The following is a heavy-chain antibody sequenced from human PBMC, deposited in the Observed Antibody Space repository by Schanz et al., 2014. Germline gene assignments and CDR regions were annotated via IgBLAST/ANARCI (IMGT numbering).Heavy chain of an antibody. CDR1: GFTFSSYW. CDR3: ERFQSPHQPFDY. J-gene: IGHJ4*02. CDR2: IKQDGSER. Sequence: EVQLVESGGGLVQPGGSLRVSCAASGFTFSSYWMSWVRQAPGKGLEWVANIKQDGSERYYVDSVKGRFTISRDNAKNSLYLQMNSLRAEDTAVYYCERFQSPHQPFDYWGQGTLVTVSS. V-gene: IGHV3-7*01. D-gene: IGHD2-2*01.